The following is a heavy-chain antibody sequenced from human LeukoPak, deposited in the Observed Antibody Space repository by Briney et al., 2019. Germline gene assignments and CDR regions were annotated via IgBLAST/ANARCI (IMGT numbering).Heavy chain of an antibody. CDR1: GITFSAYG. CDR3: AKDNYGGIFAS. V-gene: IGHV3-23*01. Sequence: GGTLRLSCAASGITFSAYGMSWVRQAPGKGQEWVSHISDTVRDTWYANSVKGRFIISRDNSRDTVYLQMSSLRPEDTALYFCAKDNYGGIFASWGQGTLVTVSS. J-gene: IGHJ4*02. D-gene: IGHD4-17*01. CDR2: ISDTVRDT.